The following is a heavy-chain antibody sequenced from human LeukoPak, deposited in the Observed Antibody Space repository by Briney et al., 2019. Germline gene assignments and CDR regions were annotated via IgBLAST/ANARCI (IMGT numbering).Heavy chain of an antibody. CDR2: ISSSSSYI. D-gene: IGHD6-13*01. J-gene: IGHJ1*01. Sequence: GGSLRLSCAASGFTFSSYSMNWVRQAPGKGLEWVSSISSSSSYIYYADSVKGRFTISRDNAKNSLYLQMNSLRAEDTAVYYCARGAAAGTTDFQHWGQGTLVTVSS. CDR1: GFTFSSYS. CDR3: ARGAAAGTTDFQH. V-gene: IGHV3-21*01.